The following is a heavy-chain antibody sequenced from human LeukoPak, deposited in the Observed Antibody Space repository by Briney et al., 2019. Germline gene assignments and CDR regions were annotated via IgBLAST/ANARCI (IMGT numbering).Heavy chain of an antibody. J-gene: IGHJ4*02. CDR1: GGSISSYY. Sequence: PSETLSLTCTVSGGSISSYYWSWIRQPPGKGLEWIGFIFYSGTTNYNPSLKSRVTISVDTSKNRFSLKLSSVTAADTAVYYCATGGWNKFDYWGQGTLVTVSS. D-gene: IGHD3-22*01. V-gene: IGHV4-59*01. CDR3: ATGGWNKFDY. CDR2: IFYSGTT.